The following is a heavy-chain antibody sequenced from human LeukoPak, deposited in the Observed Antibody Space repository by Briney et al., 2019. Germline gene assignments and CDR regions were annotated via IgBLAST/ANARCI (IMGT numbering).Heavy chain of an antibody. J-gene: IGHJ4*02. CDR3: AREGYYGSGSPPSLYFDY. V-gene: IGHV3-30-3*01. CDR2: TSSDLNVK. Sequence: GGSLRLSCAASGFTFSSYAMNWVRQAPGKGLEWVAVTSSDLNVKLYADSVKGRFTISRDNSRSTLYLQMNSLRPEDTAIYYCAREGYYGSGSPPSLYFDYWGQGTLVTVSS. CDR1: GFTFSSYA. D-gene: IGHD3-10*01.